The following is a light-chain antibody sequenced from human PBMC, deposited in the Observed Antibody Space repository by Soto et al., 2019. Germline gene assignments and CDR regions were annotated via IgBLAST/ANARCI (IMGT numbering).Light chain of an antibody. CDR1: SSDVGHYNF. J-gene: IGLJ2*01. V-gene: IGLV2-14*01. CDR3: ATWDDSLPAV. Sequence: QSALAQPASVSGSPGQSITISCTGTSSDVGHYNFVSWYQQLPGKAPKLLIYEVTHRPSGVSIRFSGSKSGSTASLTIFGLQSEDEADYYCATWDDSLPAVFGGGTKVTVL. CDR2: EVT.